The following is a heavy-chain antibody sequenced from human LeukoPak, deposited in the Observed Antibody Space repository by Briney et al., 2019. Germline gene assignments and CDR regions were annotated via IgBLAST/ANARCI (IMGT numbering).Heavy chain of an antibody. CDR2: IYYSGST. Sequence: SETLSLTCTVSGGSISSYYWSWIRQPPGKGLEWIGYIYYSGSTNYNPSPKSRVTISVDTSKNQFSLKLSSVTAADTAVYYCARHGSGSYRNPKNYFDYWGQGTLVTVSS. V-gene: IGHV4-59*08. CDR1: GGSISSYY. CDR3: ARHGSGSYRNPKNYFDY. J-gene: IGHJ4*02. D-gene: IGHD3-10*01.